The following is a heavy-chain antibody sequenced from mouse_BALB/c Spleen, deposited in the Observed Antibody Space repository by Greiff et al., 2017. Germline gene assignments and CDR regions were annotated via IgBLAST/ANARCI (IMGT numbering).Heavy chain of an antibody. CDR1: GFNIKDYY. CDR3: NAWRALSSGYAAFAY. V-gene: IGHV14-4*02. J-gene: IGHJ3*01. Sequence: DVQLQESGAELVRSGASVKLSCTASGFNIKDYYMHWVKQRPEQGLEWIGWIDPENGDTEYAPKFQGKATMTADTSSNTAYLQLSSLTSEDTAVYYCNAWRALSSGYAAFAYWGQGTLVTVSA. CDR2: IDPENGDT. D-gene: IGHD3-1*01.